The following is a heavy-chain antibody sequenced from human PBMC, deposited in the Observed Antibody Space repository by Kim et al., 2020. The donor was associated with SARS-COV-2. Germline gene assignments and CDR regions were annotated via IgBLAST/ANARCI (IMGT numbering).Heavy chain of an antibody. J-gene: IGHJ6*02. Sequence: GGSLRLSCAASGFTFSSYGMHWVRQAPGKGLEWVAVIWYDGSNKYYADSVKGRFTISRDNSKNTLYLQMNSLRAEDTAVYYCAKSRVKARARFGELSDYYYGMDVWGQGTTVTVSS. CDR1: GFTFSSYG. CDR2: IWYDGSNK. D-gene: IGHD3-10*01. CDR3: AKSRVKARARFGELSDYYYGMDV. V-gene: IGHV3-33*06.